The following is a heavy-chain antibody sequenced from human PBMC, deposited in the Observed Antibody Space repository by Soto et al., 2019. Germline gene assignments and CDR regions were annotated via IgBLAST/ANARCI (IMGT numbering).Heavy chain of an antibody. J-gene: IGHJ6*02. CDR1: GVSISTVAYS. CDR2: ITHRAST. V-gene: IGHV4-30-2*01. Sequence: PSETISLPCYLSGVSISTVAYSSNWIRQPPGKVLEWGGYITHRASTCDSPSLRSRVTMPVQRSKNQFYLNISPVTAADTALYFCASGHYHYAMNVWGQVNRVTVSS. CDR3: ASGHYHYAMNV.